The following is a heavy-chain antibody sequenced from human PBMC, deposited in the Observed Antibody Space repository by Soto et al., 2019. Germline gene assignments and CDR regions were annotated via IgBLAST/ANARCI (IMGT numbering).Heavy chain of an antibody. V-gene: IGHV1-18*01. Sequence: QVQLVQSGAEVKKPGASVKVSCKASGYTFTSYGISWVRQAPGQGLEWMGWISACNGNTNYAQKLQGRVTMTTDTSTSTAYMELRSLRSDDTAVYYCARGGNSLSPVYSSSLRFDYWGQGTLVTVSS. CDR1: GYTFTSYG. J-gene: IGHJ4*02. CDR3: ARGGNSLSPVYSSSLRFDY. D-gene: IGHD6-13*01. CDR2: ISACNGNT.